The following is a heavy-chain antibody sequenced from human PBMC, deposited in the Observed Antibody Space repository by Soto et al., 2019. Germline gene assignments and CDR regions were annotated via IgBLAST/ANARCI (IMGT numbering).Heavy chain of an antibody. Sequence: GASVKVSCKASGYTFTNYAIHWVRQAPGQRLEWMGWINAGNGKTKYSQNFQGRVTITRDTSASIVYMEVNSLRSEDTALYYCERGIWVAPPAVYSLASGGQETLVTVSS. CDR3: ERGIWVAPPAVYSLAS. CDR1: GYTFTNYA. CDR2: INAGNGKT. J-gene: IGHJ4*02. V-gene: IGHV1-3*01. D-gene: IGHD2-21*01.